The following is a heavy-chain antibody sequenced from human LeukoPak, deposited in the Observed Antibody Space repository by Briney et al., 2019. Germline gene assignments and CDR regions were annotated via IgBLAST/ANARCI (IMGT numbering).Heavy chain of an antibody. CDR2: INSGGDDT. J-gene: IGHJ4*02. CDR3: ARRIGYSSGHSAVYYFDY. CDR1: GLTFSTYW. D-gene: IGHD6-19*01. Sequence: GGSLRLSCAASGLTFSTYWVHWVRQAPGKGLVWVSLINSGGDDTRYADSVKGRFTISRDNAKNTLYLQMNSLRAEDTAVYYCARRIGYSSGHSAVYYFDYWGQGTLVTVSS. V-gene: IGHV3-74*01.